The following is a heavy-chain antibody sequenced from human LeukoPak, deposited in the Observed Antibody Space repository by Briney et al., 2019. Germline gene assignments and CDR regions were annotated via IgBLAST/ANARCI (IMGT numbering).Heavy chain of an antibody. Sequence: GGSLRLSCAASGFTFSSYSMNWVRQAPGKGLEWVSSISSSSSYIYYADSVKGRFTISRDNAKNSLYLQMNSLRAEDTAVYYCARGPTYCSGTSCYWTWGQGTLVTVSS. CDR1: GFTFSSYS. V-gene: IGHV3-21*01. CDR3: ARGPTYCSGTSCYWT. J-gene: IGHJ5*02. CDR2: ISSSSSYI. D-gene: IGHD2-2*01.